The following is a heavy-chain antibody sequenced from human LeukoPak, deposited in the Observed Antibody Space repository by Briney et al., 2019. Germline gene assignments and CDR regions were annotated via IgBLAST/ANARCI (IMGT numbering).Heavy chain of an antibody. Sequence: GGSLRLSCAASGFTVSDNYIHWVRQAPGKGLEWVSAISGSGDSTYYADSVEGRFTISRDNSKNTLYLQMNSLRAEDTAVYYCAKGGPVAADPRYFQHWGQGTLVTVSS. CDR1: GFTVSDNY. V-gene: IGHV3-23*01. J-gene: IGHJ1*01. CDR2: ISGSGDST. D-gene: IGHD6-19*01. CDR3: AKGGPVAADPRYFQH.